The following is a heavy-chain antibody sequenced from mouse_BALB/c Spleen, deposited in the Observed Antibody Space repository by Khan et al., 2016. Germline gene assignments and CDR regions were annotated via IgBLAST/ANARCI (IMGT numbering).Heavy chain of an antibody. Sequence: IPLVQSGPELKKPGETVKISCQASGYSFTNYGMNWVKPAPGKGLKWMGWINTYTGEPTYADDFKGRFAFSLETSASTAYLQINNLKNEDTATYCAGRKNREDAMDYWGQGTSVTVSS. CDR2: INTYTGEP. V-gene: IGHV9-3-1*01. D-gene: IGHD1-1*01. J-gene: IGHJ4*01. CDR3: GRKNREDAMDY. CDR1: GYSFTNYG.